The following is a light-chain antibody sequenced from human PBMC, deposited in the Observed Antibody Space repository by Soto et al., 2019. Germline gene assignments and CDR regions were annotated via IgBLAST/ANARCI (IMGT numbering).Light chain of an antibody. CDR2: GAS. Sequence: EIVLTQSPCTLSLSAGERATLSCRASQSVSSSYLAWYQQKPSHAPRLLIYGASSWATGVPDRFSGSGSGTDFTLTISRLQPEDFAVYYCQQYGGSPACTFGQGTKLEIK. V-gene: IGKV3-20*01. CDR3: QQYGGSPACT. J-gene: IGKJ2*02. CDR1: QSVSSSY.